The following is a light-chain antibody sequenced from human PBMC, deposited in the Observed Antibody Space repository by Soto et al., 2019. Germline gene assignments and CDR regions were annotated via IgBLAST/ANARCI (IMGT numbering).Light chain of an antibody. CDR3: CSFTITKTYV. Sequence: QSVLTQPASVSGSPGQSIAISCTGSSSDVGAHNFVSWYQQHPGKAPKLIIYDVNNRPSGVSNRFSGSKSGDTASLTISGLQAEDEADYYCCSFTITKTYVLGTGTKVTVL. J-gene: IGLJ1*01. CDR2: DVN. V-gene: IGLV2-14*01. CDR1: SSDVGAHNF.